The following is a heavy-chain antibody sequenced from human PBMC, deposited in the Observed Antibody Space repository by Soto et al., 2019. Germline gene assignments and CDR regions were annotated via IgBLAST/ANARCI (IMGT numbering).Heavy chain of an antibody. CDR1: GGSVTSGGYY. CDR2: NHYSGST. V-gene: IGHV4-61*08. J-gene: IGHJ4*02. D-gene: IGHD6-6*01. Sequence: PSETLSLTCTVSGGSVTSGGYYWSWIRQPPGKGLEWIGYNHYSGSTDYNPSLKSRVTISVDTSKNQFSLKLNSVTAADTAIYYCARGDVRVSARRYFDYWGQGTLVTLSS. CDR3: ARGDVRVSARRYFDY.